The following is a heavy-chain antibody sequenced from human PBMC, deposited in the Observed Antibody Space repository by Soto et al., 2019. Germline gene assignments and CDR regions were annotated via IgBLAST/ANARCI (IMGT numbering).Heavy chain of an antibody. CDR2: FFYSGST. J-gene: IGHJ4*02. D-gene: IGHD5-12*01. Sequence: SETLSLTCTVSGGSISSYYWSWIRQPPGKGLEWIGYFFYSGSTNYNPSLKSRVTISVDTSKNQFSLKLNSVTAADTAVYYCAGGGYPWIDYGGRGTGFTVS. V-gene: IGHV4-59*01. CDR3: AGGGYPWIDY. CDR1: GGSISSYY.